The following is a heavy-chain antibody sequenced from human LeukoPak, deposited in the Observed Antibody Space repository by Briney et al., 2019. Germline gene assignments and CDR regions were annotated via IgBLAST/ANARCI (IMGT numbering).Heavy chain of an antibody. CDR3: AQLQGPGEAFDI. Sequence: SETLSLTCTVSGGSISSGDYYWSWIRQPPGKGLKWIGDIYYSGSTNYNPSLKSRVTISVDTSKNQFSLKLTSVTAADTAVYFCAQLQGPGEAFDIWGQGTMVTVSS. V-gene: IGHV4-30-4*01. D-gene: IGHD1-1*01. CDR1: GGSISSGDYY. J-gene: IGHJ3*02. CDR2: IYYSGST.